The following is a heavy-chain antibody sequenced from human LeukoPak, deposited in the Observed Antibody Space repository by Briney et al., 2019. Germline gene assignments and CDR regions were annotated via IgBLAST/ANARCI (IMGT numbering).Heavy chain of an antibody. CDR3: ARGTGISGNWFDP. D-gene: IGHD1-14*01. V-gene: IGHV1-2*02. Sequence: GASVKVSCKASGYTFTGYYMHWVRQAPGQGLEWMGWINPNSGGTNYAQKFQGRVTMTRDTSISTAYMELSRLRSDDTAVYYCARGTGISGNWFDPWGQGTLVTVSS. J-gene: IGHJ5*02. CDR1: GYTFTGYY. CDR2: INPNSGGT.